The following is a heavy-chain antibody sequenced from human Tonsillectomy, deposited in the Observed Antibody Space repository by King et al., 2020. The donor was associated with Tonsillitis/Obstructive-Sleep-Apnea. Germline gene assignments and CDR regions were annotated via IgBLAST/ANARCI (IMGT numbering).Heavy chain of an antibody. V-gene: IGHV4-59*01. CDR2: IYYSGST. Sequence: QLQESGPGLVKPSETLSLTCTVSGVSISSYYWSWIRQPPGKGLEWIGYIYYSGSTNYNPSLQSRVTISVDTSKNQFSLKLSSVTAADTAVYYCARDMVLDAGGDAFDIWGQGTMVTVSS. CDR1: GVSISSYY. J-gene: IGHJ3*02. D-gene: IGHD2-15*01. CDR3: ARDMVLDAGGDAFDI.